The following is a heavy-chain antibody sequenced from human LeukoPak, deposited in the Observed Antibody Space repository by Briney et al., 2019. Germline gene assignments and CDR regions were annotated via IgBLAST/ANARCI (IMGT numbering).Heavy chain of an antibody. V-gene: IGHV1-2*04. CDR2: INPNSGDT. CDR3: ARDSDLYGFDP. Sequence: ASVKVSCKASGYTFTGYYVHWVRQAPGQGLEWMGRINPNSGDTNYAQKFQGWVTMTRDTSISTAYMELSRLRSDDTAVYYCARDSDLYGFDPWGQGTLVTVSS. D-gene: IGHD2-2*02. CDR1: GYTFTGYY. J-gene: IGHJ5*02.